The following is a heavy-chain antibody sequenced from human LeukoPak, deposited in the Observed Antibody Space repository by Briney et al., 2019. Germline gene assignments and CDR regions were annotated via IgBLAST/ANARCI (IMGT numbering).Heavy chain of an antibody. CDR3: AKGNNSLSFNFDY. CDR2: VSGDGGVT. Sequence: GGSLRLSCAASGFTFRDFSMHWVRQAPGKGLECVSLVSGDGGVTHYADSVKGRFTISRDNSKNSLYLQMSSLRVEDTAFYYCAKGNNSLSFNFDYWGQGTLVTVSS. J-gene: IGHJ4*02. V-gene: IGHV3-43*02. D-gene: IGHD2/OR15-2a*01. CDR1: GFTFRDFS.